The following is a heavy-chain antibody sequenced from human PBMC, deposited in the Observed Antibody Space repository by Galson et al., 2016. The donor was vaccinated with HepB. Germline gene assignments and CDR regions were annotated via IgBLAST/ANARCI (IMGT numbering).Heavy chain of an antibody. D-gene: IGHD4-17*01. CDR3: ARDLPDYVIYLIQYAFDY. CDR1: GFTSSSYW. V-gene: IGHV3-74*01. CDR2: INGDGSST. Sequence: SLRLSCAASGFTSSSYWMNWFRQAPGKEMAWVSRINGDGSSTTYADSVKGRFTISRDNSKNTLYLQMNSLRVEDTAVYYCARDLPDYVIYLIQYAFDYWGQGTLVTVSS. J-gene: IGHJ4*02.